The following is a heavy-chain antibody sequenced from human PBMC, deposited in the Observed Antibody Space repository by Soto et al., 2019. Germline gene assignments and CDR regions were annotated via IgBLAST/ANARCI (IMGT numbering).Heavy chain of an antibody. CDR2: IITIFGTA. CDR3: ASPGGVRTYYSSGMDV. Sequence: QVQLVQSGAEVKKPGSSVKVSCKASGGTFSSYAISWVRQAPGQGLEWMGRIITIFGTANYAQKCQGRVTSTADESTRTAYMGLSSLRSEDTAVYYCASPGGVRTYYSSGMDVWGQGTTVTVSS. CDR1: GGTFSSYA. J-gene: IGHJ6*02. V-gene: IGHV1-69*15. D-gene: IGHD3-3*01.